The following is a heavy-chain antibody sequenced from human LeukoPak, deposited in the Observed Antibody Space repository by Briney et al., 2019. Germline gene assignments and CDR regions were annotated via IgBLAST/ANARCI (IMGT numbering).Heavy chain of an antibody. CDR3: ARQLYDFWSGYSSWFDP. D-gene: IGHD3-3*01. V-gene: IGHV4-38-2*01. CDR2: IYHSGST. Sequence: SETVSLTCGVSGYPISSGYYWGWIRQPPGKGLEWIGSIYHSGSTYYNPSLKSRVTISVDTSKNQFSLKLSSVTAADTAVYYCARQLYDFWSGYSSWFDPWGQGTLVTVSS. J-gene: IGHJ5*02. CDR1: GYPISSGYY.